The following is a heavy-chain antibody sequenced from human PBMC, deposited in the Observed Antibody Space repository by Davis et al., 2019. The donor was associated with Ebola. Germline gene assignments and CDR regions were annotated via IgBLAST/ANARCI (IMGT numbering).Heavy chain of an antibody. D-gene: IGHD3-22*01. Sequence: PGGSLRLSCAASGFTFSSYAMSWVRQAPGKGLEWVSAISGSGGSTYYADSVKGRFTISRDNSKNTLYLQMNSLRAEDTAVYYCAKDLPITMIVVVNIGFDYWGQGTLVTVSS. CDR3: AKDLPITMIVVVNIGFDY. V-gene: IGHV3-23*01. J-gene: IGHJ4*02. CDR2: ISGSGGST. CDR1: GFTFSSYA.